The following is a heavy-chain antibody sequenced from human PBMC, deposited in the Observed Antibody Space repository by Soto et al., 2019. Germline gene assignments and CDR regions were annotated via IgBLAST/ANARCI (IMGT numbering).Heavy chain of an antibody. D-gene: IGHD6-19*01. CDR1: GYTFSSYG. V-gene: IGHV1-18*01. CDR2: ISGYNGNT. CDR3: AREGIGVYYYEGMDV. Sequence: QVQLEQSGAEVKKPGASVKVSCKASGYTFSSYGISWVRQAPGQGLEWMGCISGYNGNTNYELKFQDRVTMTTDTSTNTAYMELRSLRSDDTAVYYCAREGIGVYYYEGMDVWGQGTTVTVSS. J-gene: IGHJ6*02.